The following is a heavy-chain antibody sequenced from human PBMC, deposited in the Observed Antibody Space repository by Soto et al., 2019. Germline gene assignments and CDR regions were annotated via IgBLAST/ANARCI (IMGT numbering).Heavy chain of an antibody. CDR1: GGSFSSSPGHY. D-gene: IGHD3-10*01. V-gene: IGHV4-39*01. Sequence: SETLSLTCTVSGGSFSSSPGHYWGWMRQPPGKGLEWIGTVHPSGNTYYNPSFKSRVTISKDSSMNHLSLQLTSVTAADTAVYYCARQYYFGSGSYYNRHCEFWGQGTLVTVS. CDR3: ARQYYFGSGSYYNRHCEF. J-gene: IGHJ4*02. CDR2: VHPSGNT.